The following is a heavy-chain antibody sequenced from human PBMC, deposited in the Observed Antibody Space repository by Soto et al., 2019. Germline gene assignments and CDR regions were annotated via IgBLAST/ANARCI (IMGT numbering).Heavy chain of an antibody. CDR1: GGSISSYY. CDR3: ARSMITFGGVIAAFDSFDI. V-gene: IGHV4-4*07. J-gene: IGHJ3*02. D-gene: IGHD3-16*02. CDR2: IYTSGST. Sequence: SETLSLTCTVSGGSISSYYWSWIRQPAGKGLEWIGRIYTSGSTNYNPSLKSRVTMSVDTSKNQFSLKLSSVTAADTAVHYCARSMITFGGVIAAFDSFDIWGQGTMVTVSS.